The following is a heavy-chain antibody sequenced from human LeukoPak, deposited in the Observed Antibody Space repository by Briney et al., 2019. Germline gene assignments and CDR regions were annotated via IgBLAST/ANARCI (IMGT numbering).Heavy chain of an antibody. CDR1: GFTFSSYS. CDR3: ARDRIQTYYYGSGSYPPYYYYYGMDV. J-gene: IGHJ6*02. D-gene: IGHD3-10*01. Sequence: GGSLRLSCAASGFTFSSYSMNWVRQAPGKGLEWVSSISSSSSYIYYTDSVKGRFTISRDNAKNSLYLQMNSLRAEDTAVYYCARDRIQTYYYGSGSYPPYYYYYGMDVWGQGTTVTVSS. CDR2: ISSSSSYI. V-gene: IGHV3-21*01.